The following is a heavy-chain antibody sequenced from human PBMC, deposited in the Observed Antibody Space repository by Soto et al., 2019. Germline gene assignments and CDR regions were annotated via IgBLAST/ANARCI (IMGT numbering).Heavy chain of an antibody. CDR1: GYTFTSYA. CDR2: INAGNGNT. Sequence: ASVTVSCTASGYTFTSYAMHWVRQAPGQRLEWMGWINAGNGNTKYSQKFQGRVTITRDTSASTAYMELSSLRSEDTAVYYCARDRIYDNWFDPWGQGTLVTVS. CDR3: ARDRIYDNWFDP. V-gene: IGHV1-3*01. D-gene: IGHD2-2*01. J-gene: IGHJ5*02.